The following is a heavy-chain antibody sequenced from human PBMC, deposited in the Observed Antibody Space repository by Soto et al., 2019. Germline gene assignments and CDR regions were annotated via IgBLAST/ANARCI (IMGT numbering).Heavy chain of an antibody. V-gene: IGHV1-69*06. Sequence: QVVLLQSGSEVKEPGSSVRVSCQISGSTFNNFAFSWVRQAPGHGPEWMGGIVVISNTVDYSQRIQDRVRIAAETSNNTLDMQLGRRKFEDTAVYCWARAINEWEVHNYLDYWGQGTLVTVSS. J-gene: IGHJ4*02. CDR3: ARAINEWEVHNYLDY. D-gene: IGHD1-26*01. CDR2: IVVISNTV. CDR1: GSTFNNFA.